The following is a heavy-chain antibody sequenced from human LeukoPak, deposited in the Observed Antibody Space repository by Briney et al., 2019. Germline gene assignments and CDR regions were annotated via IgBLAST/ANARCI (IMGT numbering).Heavy chain of an antibody. CDR2: IYYSGST. J-gene: IGHJ3*02. CDR3: ARRTLNYYDSSPAPLDAFDI. V-gene: IGHV4-59*08. D-gene: IGHD3-22*01. CDR1: GGSISSYY. Sequence: SETLSLTCTVSGGSISSYYWSWIRQPPGKGLEWIGYIYYSGSTNYNPSLKSRVTISVDTSKNQFSLKLSSVTAADTAVYYCARRTLNYYDSSPAPLDAFDIWGQGTMVTVSS.